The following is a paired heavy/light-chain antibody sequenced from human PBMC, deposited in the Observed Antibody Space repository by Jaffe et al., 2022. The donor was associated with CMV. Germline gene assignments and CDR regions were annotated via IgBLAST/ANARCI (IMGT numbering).Light chain of an antibody. CDR3: ISYTTTTTWV. CDR2: DVS. V-gene: IGLV2-14*03. Sequence: QSALTQPASVSGSPGQSITISCTGTGSDVGNYNYVSWYQQHPGKVPKLMIYDVSNRPSGVSDRFSGSKSGNTASLTISGLQAEDEADYYCISYTTTTTWVFGGGTKVTVL. J-gene: IGLJ3*02. CDR1: GSDVGNYNY.
Heavy chain of an antibody. CDR3: ARRKNGSGRMDV. Sequence: QVQLQESGPGLVKPSETLSLICSVSGGSITSDHWSWIRQPPGKGLEWIGNIYYSGTTKYNPSLKSRLLISVATSKTQFSLNLNSVTAADSAVYYCARRKNGSGRMDVWGKGTTVIVSS. D-gene: IGHD3-10*01. J-gene: IGHJ6*03. CDR2: IYYSGTT. V-gene: IGHV4-59*01. CDR1: GGSITSDH.